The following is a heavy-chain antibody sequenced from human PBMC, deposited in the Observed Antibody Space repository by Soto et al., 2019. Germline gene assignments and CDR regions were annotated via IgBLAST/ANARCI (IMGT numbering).Heavy chain of an antibody. J-gene: IGHJ6*02. CDR1: GGSISSGGYY. Sequence: PSETLSLTCTVSGGSISSGGYYWSWIRQHPGKGLEWIGCIYYNGSTYYKTSLKSRVTISVDTSKNQFSLKLSSVTAADTAVYYCARVGGGTAMVNYYYYGMDVWGQGTTVT. CDR2: IYYNGST. D-gene: IGHD5-18*01. CDR3: ARVGGGTAMVNYYYYGMDV. V-gene: IGHV4-31*03.